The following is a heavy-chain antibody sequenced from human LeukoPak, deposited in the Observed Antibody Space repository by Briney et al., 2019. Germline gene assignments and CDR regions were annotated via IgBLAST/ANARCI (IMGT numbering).Heavy chain of an antibody. J-gene: IGHJ4*02. CDR2: IYYSGST. D-gene: IGHD6-6*01. V-gene: IGHV4-59*08. CDR1: GGSISSYY. Sequence: SETLSLTCSVSGGSISSYYWSWMRQPPGKGLEWIGYIYYSGSTNYNPSLKSRVTISVDTPKNQFSLKLSSVTAADTAVYYCARRPFSSSSGGSDYWGQGTLVTVSS. CDR3: ARRPFSSSSGGSDY.